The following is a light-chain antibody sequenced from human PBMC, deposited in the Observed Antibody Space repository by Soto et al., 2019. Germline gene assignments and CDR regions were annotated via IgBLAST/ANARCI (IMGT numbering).Light chain of an antibody. CDR1: QSVLYSSNNKNY. V-gene: IGKV4-1*01. CDR2: WAS. J-gene: IGKJ2*01. CDR3: QQYYSTPPYT. Sequence: IVMTQSPDSLAVSLGERATINCKSSQSVLYSSNNKNYLAWYRQKPGQPPKLLIYWASIRESGVPDRISGSGSWPDFTLTISSLQAEDVAIYYCQQYYSTPPYTFGQGTKLEIK.